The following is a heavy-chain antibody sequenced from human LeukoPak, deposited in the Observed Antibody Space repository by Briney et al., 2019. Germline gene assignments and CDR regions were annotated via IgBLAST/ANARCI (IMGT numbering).Heavy chain of an antibody. D-gene: IGHD3-16*01. V-gene: IGHV3-7*01. J-gene: IGHJ4*02. CDR3: ASGDYMDY. CDR1: GFTFSTYW. Sequence: GGSLRLSCAASGFTFSTYWMNWVRQAPGKGLEWVAKIKEDGSDKYYVDSVKGRFTISRDSAKNSLYLQMNSLRAEDTAVYYCASGDYMDYWGQGTLVTVSS. CDR2: IKEDGSDK.